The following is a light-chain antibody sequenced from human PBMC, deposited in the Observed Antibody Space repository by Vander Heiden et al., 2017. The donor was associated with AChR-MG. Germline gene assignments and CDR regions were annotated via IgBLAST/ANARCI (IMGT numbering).Light chain of an antibody. CDR2: DAS. Sequence: EIVSTQSPATLSLSPGVIATLSCRARQSVGSYLAWYQQQPRQAPRLLMYDASNRATGSAARFSGSGSGTEFTITISSREPEDVAVYYCQQRSNWHPLTFGGGTKVEIK. CDR1: QSVGSY. CDR3: QQRSNWHPLT. J-gene: IGKJ4*01. V-gene: IGKV3-11*01.